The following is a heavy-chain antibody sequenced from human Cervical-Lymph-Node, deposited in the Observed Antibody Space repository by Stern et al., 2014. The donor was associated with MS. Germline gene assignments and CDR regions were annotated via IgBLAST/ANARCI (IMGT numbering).Heavy chain of an antibody. Sequence: VQLLESGPGLVKPSETLSLTCTVSGGSISSYYWSWIRQPPGKGLEWIGYIYHSESTNYHPSLKSRVTISEDTPNNQIFPRVSSVTAADTAVYYCARHKRAPRAARPGYPFDYWGQGTLVTVSS. CDR3: ARHKRAPRAARPGYPFDY. D-gene: IGHD6-6*01. CDR1: GGSISSYY. V-gene: IGHV4-59*08. J-gene: IGHJ4*02. CDR2: IYHSEST.